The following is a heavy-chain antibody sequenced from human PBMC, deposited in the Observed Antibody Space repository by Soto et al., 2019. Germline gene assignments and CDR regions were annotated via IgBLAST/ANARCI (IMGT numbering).Heavy chain of an antibody. CDR2: INPDGSNT. CDR3: ARARLCDPDFDS. D-gene: IGHD1-1*01. J-gene: IGHJ4*02. CDR1: GFSFWTSW. Sequence: EVHLVESGWGLVQAGGPLRLSCAASGFSFWTSWMSWVRQSPGKGLEWVAHINPDGSNTYSVDSVKGRFTFSRDNAKNSLSLHMTSLRAEDTGVYYCARARLCDPDFDSWGQGTRVTVSS. V-gene: IGHV3-7*03.